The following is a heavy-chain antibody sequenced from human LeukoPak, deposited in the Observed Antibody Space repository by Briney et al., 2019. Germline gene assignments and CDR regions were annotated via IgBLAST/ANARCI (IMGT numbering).Heavy chain of an antibody. CDR1: GDSFSSYA. J-gene: IGHJ6*02. CDR3: ARDGGSYYYYGMDV. D-gene: IGHD1-26*01. Sequence: SVKVSCKASGDSFSSYAFSWVRQAPGQGLEWLGRIIPILDIANYAQKFQGRVTITADKSTSTAYMELSSLRSEDTAVYYCARDGGSYYYYGMDVWGQGTTVTVSS. V-gene: IGHV1-69*04. CDR2: IIPILDIA.